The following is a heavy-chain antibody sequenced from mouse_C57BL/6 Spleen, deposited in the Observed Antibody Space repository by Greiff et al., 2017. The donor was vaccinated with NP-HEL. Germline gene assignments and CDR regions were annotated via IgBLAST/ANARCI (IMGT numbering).Heavy chain of an antibody. D-gene: IGHD2-4*01. CDR3: ERRNYYDYCFDY. CDR1: GYTFTSYW. V-gene: IGHV1-55*01. Sequence: QVQLKQPGAELVKPGASVKMSCKASGYTFTSYWITWVKQRPGQGLEWIGDIYPGSGSTNYNEKFKSKATLTVDTSSSTAYMQLSSLTSEDSAVYYCERRNYYDYCFDYWGQGTTLTVSS. J-gene: IGHJ2*01. CDR2: IYPGSGST.